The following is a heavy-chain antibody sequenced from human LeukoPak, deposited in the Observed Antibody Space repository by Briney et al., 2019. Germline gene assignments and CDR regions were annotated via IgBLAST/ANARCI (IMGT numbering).Heavy chain of an antibody. V-gene: IGHV4-59*01. J-gene: IGHJ3*02. CDR2: IDYSGNI. CDR3: ARDRRRELLHAFDI. Sequence: SETLSLSCTVSGGPISIYYWRWIRQPPGKGLEGIGYIDYSGNINYNPSLKSRVTISVDTSKNQFSLKLSSVTAADTAVYYCARDRRRELLHAFDIWGQGTMVTVSS. D-gene: IGHD1-26*01. CDR1: GGPISIYY.